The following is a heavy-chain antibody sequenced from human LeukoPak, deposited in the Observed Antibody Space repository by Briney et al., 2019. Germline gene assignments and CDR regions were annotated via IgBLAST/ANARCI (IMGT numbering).Heavy chain of an antibody. D-gene: IGHD3-10*01. V-gene: IGHV3-23*01. CDR2: LSGRGDNT. CDR3: AKAYYYGSGSYYVAFDC. Sequence: GGSLRLSCAASGFTFSNYAMTWVRQAPGEGLEWVSSLSGRGDNTFYADSVKGRFTISRDNSENTLHLQMNSLRAEDTAVYYCAKAYYYGSGSYYVAFDCWGQGTPVTVSS. J-gene: IGHJ4*02. CDR1: GFTFSNYA.